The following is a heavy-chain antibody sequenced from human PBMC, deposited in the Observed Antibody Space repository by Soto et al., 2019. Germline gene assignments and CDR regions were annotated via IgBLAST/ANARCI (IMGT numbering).Heavy chain of an antibody. CDR1: GDSVSSNSAA. CDR3: ARGPGNSSGWDRADRNYYYGMDV. J-gene: IGHJ6*02. D-gene: IGHD6-19*01. CDR2: TYYRSKWYN. Sequence: PSQTLSLTCAISGDSVSSNSAAWNWIRQSPSRGLEWLGRTYYRSKWYNDYAVSVKSRITINPDTSKNQFSLQLNSVTPEDTAVYYCARGPGNSSGWDRADRNYYYGMDVWGQGTTVTVSS. V-gene: IGHV6-1*01.